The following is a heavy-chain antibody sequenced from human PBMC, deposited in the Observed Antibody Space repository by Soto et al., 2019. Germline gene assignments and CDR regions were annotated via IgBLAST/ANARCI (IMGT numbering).Heavy chain of an antibody. V-gene: IGHV4-4*07. D-gene: IGHD6-19*01. CDR3: ARDLEVAGTSDY. Sequence: SETLSLTCTASGGSISSYYWSWIRQPAGKGLEWIGRIYTSGSTNYNPSLKSRVTMSVDTSKNQFSLKLSSVTAADTAVYYCARDLEVAGTSDYWGQGTLVTVSS. CDR2: IYTSGST. J-gene: IGHJ4*02. CDR1: GGSISSYY.